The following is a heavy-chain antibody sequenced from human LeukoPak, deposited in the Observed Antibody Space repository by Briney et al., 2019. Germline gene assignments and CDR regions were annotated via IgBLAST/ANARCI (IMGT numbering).Heavy chain of an antibody. CDR2: MYHSGNT. J-gene: IGHJ3*02. V-gene: IGHV4-30-2*01. CDR3: ARVTDRDIVVVPAAKDAFDI. Sequence: SETLSLTCTVSGGSISSSSYYWTWIRQPPGKGLEWIGSMYHSGNTYYNPSLKSRVTISVDRSKNQFSLKLTSLTAADTAIYYCARVTDRDIVVVPAAKDAFDIWGQGTMVTVSS. CDR1: GGSISSSSYY. D-gene: IGHD2-2*01.